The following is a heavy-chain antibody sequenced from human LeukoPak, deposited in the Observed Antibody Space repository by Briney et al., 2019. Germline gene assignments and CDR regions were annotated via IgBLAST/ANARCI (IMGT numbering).Heavy chain of an antibody. D-gene: IGHD6-6*01. V-gene: IGHV4-30-2*01. CDR1: GGSISSGGYS. CDR3: ARGGSRNDY. Sequence: SETLSLTCAVSGGSISSGGYSWSWIRQPPGKGLEWIGYIYHSGSTYYNPSLKSRVTISVDRSKNQFSLKLSSVTAADTAVYYCARGGSRNDYWGQGTLVTVSS. CDR2: IYHSGST. J-gene: IGHJ4*02.